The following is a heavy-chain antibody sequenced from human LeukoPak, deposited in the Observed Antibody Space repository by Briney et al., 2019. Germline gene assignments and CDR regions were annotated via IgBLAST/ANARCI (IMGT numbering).Heavy chain of an antibody. J-gene: IGHJ5*02. CDR3: ARDAYCSSTSCHLYNWFDP. CDR2: IKQDGSEK. CDR1: GFTFSSYW. Sequence: GGSLRLSCAASGFTFSSYWLSWVRQAPGKGLEWVANIKQDGSEKYYVDSVKGLFTISRDNAWSSLFLQMNSLRAEDTAVYYCARDAYCSSTSCHLYNWFDPWGQGTLVTVSS. D-gene: IGHD2-2*01. V-gene: IGHV3-7*01.